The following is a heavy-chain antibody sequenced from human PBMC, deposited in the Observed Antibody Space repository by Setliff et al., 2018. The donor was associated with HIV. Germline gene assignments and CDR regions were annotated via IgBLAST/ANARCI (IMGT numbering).Heavy chain of an antibody. D-gene: IGHD2-21*01. J-gene: IGHJ4*02. V-gene: IGHV4-61*02. CDR1: GGSISSRSYY. Sequence: TLSLTCTVSGGSISSRSYYWSWLRQPAGKGLEWIGRIYSNGNTDYNPSLKSRVTISEDTSKNQFSLTLSSVTAADTAMYYCATYAGNGGGKGYWGQGTLVTVSS. CDR2: IYSNGNT. CDR3: ATYAGNGGGKGY.